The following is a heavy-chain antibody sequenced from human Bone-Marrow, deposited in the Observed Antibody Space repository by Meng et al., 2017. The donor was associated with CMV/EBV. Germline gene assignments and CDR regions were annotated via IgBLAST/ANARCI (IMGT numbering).Heavy chain of an antibody. V-gene: IGHV4-39*01. CDR2: VYYSGST. Sequence: SETLSLTCIVSGGSISTYSSYWAWIRQPPGKGLEWIGSVYYSGSTYYNPSLKSRVTISVDTSKNQYSLNLGSVTAADTAVYYCARRGVEVNFDYWGQGTLVTVSS. D-gene: IGHD5-24*01. CDR1: GGSISTYSSY. J-gene: IGHJ4*02. CDR3: ARRGVEVNFDY.